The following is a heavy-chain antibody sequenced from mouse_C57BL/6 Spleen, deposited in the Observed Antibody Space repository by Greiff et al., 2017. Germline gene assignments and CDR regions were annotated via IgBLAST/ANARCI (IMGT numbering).Heavy chain of an antibody. CDR3: ARGSLLLRYPYYFDY. CDR2: INPNNGGT. CDR1: GYTFTDYN. Sequence: EVQLQESGPELVKPGASVKMSCKASGYTFTDYNMHWVKQSHGKSLEWIGYINPNNGGTSYNQKFKGKDTLTVNKSSSTAYMELRSLTSEDSAVYYCARGSLLLRYPYYFDYWGQGTTLTVSS. V-gene: IGHV1-22*01. D-gene: IGHD1-1*01. J-gene: IGHJ2*01.